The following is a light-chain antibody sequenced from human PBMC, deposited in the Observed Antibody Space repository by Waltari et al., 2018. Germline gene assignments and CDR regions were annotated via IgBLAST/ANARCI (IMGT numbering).Light chain of an antibody. Sequence: DIQMTQSPSSLSASVGDRVTITCRASQTISNHLNWYQHKPGQAPRLLIFGVSSFGGGVPSRFRGSGSETDFTLTISGLQPEDLATYYCQHSDGPSPFGQGTKLEIK. CDR2: GVS. CDR3: QHSDGPSP. CDR1: QTISNH. J-gene: IGKJ2*01. V-gene: IGKV1-39*01.